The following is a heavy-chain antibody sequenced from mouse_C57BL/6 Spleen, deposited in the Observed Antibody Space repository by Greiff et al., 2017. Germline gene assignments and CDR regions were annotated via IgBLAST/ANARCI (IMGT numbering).Heavy chain of an antibody. Sequence: QVQLQQPGTELVKPGASVKLSCKASGYTFTSYWMHWVKQRPGQGLEWIGNINPSNGGTNYNEKFKSKATLTVDKSSSTAYMQLSSLTSADAAVYYCARGITTVVAKDYAMDYWGQGTSVTVSS. CDR3: ARGITTVVAKDYAMDY. CDR1: GYTFTSYW. V-gene: IGHV1-53*01. CDR2: INPSNGGT. D-gene: IGHD1-1*01. J-gene: IGHJ4*01.